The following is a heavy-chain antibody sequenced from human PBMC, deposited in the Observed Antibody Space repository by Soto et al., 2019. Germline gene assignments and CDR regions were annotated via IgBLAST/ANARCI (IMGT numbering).Heavy chain of an antibody. J-gene: IGHJ3*02. CDR3: ARGPNSAEYAFDI. Sequence: GGSLRLSCAASGFTFSSYAMHWVRQAPGKGLEWVAVISYDGSNKYYADSLKGRFTISRDNSKNTLYLQMNSLRAEDTAVYYCARGPNSAEYAFDIWGQGTMVTVSS. CDR2: ISYDGSNK. V-gene: IGHV3-30*04. CDR1: GFTFSSYA. D-gene: IGHD3-10*01.